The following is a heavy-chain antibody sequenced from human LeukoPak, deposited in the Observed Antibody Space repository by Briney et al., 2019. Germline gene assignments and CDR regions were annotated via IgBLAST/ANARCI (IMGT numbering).Heavy chain of an antibody. CDR3: ARDSRGRYCSSTSCPPFDP. J-gene: IGHJ5*02. CDR2: IIPILGTA. D-gene: IGHD2-2*01. Sequence: SVKVSCKASGGTFSSYAISWVRQAPGQGLEWMGRIIPILGTATYAQKFQGRVTITADKSTSTAYMELSSLRSEDTAVYYCARDSRGRYCSSTSCPPFDPWGQGTLVTVSS. V-gene: IGHV1-69*04. CDR1: GGTFSSYA.